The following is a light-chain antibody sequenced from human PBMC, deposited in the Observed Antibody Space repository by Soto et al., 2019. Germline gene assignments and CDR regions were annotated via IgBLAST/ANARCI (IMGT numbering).Light chain of an antibody. V-gene: IGKV1-39*01. CDR3: QQSYSTPRT. CDR2: AAS. CDR1: QSISSY. Sequence: IQMTQSASSLSASVGDRVTITCRASQSISSYLNWYQQKPGKAPKLLIYAASSLQSGVPSRFSGSGSGTDFTFTISSLQPEDFATYYCQQSYSTPRTSGQGTRLEI. J-gene: IGKJ5*01.